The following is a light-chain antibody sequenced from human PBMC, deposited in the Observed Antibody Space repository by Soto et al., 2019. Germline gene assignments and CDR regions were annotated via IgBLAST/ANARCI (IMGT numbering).Light chain of an antibody. CDR2: KAS. CDR1: ESISSW. J-gene: IGKJ1*01. CDR3: QQYKTYSRK. Sequence: DIQMTQSPSTLSASVGDRVIITCRASESISSWLAWYQQKPGKAPKLLIYKASTLESGVPSRFSGSGSGTDFTLTCSSVQPDDFAIYYCQQYKTYSRKVGQGTKVDIK. V-gene: IGKV1-5*03.